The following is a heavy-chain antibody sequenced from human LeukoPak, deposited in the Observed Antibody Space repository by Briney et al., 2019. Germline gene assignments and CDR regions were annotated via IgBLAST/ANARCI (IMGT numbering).Heavy chain of an antibody. CDR3: AKATLPITIFGVVIPY. J-gene: IGHJ4*02. CDR2: ISYDGSNK. Sequence: PGGSLRLSCAASGFTFSSYGMHWVRQAPGKGLEWVAVISYDGSNKYYADSVKGRFTISRDNSKNTLYLQMNSPRAEDTAVYYCAKATLPITIFGVVIPYWGQGTLVTVSS. D-gene: IGHD3-3*01. CDR1: GFTFSSYG. V-gene: IGHV3-30*18.